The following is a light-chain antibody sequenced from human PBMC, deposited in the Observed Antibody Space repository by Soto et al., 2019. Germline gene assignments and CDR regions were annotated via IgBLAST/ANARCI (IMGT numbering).Light chain of an antibody. Sequence: AIRMTQSPSSLSASTGDRVTITCRASQGISSYLAWYQQKPGKAPKLLIYAASTLQSGVPSRLSGSGSGTDFTLTISCLQSEDFATYYCQQYYSYPRTFDQGTKVEIK. CDR1: QGISSY. CDR3: QQYYSYPRT. V-gene: IGKV1-8*01. CDR2: AAS. J-gene: IGKJ1*01.